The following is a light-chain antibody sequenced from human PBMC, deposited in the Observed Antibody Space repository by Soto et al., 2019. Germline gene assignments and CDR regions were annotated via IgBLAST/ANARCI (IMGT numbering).Light chain of an antibody. V-gene: IGKV3-20*01. CDR3: PHYASSPNR. J-gene: IGKJ5*01. Sequence: VVAESPTTQSVSPGERATLSCRASQTISENLVWYQQKPGQAPRLLIYGASSRATGIPDRFSGSGSGTDFTLTISRLQPEDFAVYYCPHYASSPNRFAQGTRL. CDR2: GAS. CDR1: QTISEN.